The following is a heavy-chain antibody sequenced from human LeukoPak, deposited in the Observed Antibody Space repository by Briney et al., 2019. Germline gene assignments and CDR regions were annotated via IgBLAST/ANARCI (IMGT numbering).Heavy chain of an antibody. D-gene: IGHD4-23*01. J-gene: IGHJ4*02. Sequence: GGSLRLSCAASRFTFTNYSMNWVRQAPGKGLEWVSSISSLSNYIYYADSVKGRFTISRDNAKNSLYLQMNSLRAEDTALYYCARGGGGYSHPYDYWGQGTLVTVSS. CDR2: ISSLSNYI. V-gene: IGHV3-21*01. CDR3: ARGGGGYSHPYDY. CDR1: RFTFTNYS.